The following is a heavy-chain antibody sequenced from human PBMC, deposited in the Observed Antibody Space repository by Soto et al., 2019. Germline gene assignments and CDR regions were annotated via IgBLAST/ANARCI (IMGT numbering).Heavy chain of an antibody. D-gene: IGHD6-13*01. J-gene: IGHJ4*02. V-gene: IGHV3-33*01. Sequence: QVQLVESGGGVVQPGRSLRLSCAASGFTFSSYGMHWVRQAPGKGLEWVAVIWYDGSNKYYADSVKGRFTISRDNSKNTLYLQMNSLGAEDTAVYYCASGSSWYSGEFLFDYWGQGTLVTVSS. CDR1: GFTFSSYG. CDR2: IWYDGSNK. CDR3: ASGSSWYSGEFLFDY.